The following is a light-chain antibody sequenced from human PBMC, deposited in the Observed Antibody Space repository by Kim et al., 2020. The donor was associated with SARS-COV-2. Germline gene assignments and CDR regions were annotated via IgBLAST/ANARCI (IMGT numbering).Light chain of an antibody. Sequence: CYGSPSTFGTGSIFWYFPSPGAAPKPLRSVNNPRLSGIPDRFSASQSGTSVSLSINGLRPDDEGDYFCAAWDDSLKTWLFGGGTKVTVL. V-gene: IGLV1-47*01. CDR1: PSTFGTGS. CDR2: VNN. CDR3: AAWDDSLKTWL. J-gene: IGLJ2*01.